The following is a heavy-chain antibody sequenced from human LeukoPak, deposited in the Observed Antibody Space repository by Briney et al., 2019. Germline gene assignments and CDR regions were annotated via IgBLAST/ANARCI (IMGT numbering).Heavy chain of an antibody. V-gene: IGHV3-74*01. J-gene: IGHJ4*02. CDR3: ARDHVYGGADY. CDR2: INTDASSI. CDR1: GFTISNYW. Sequence: GGSLRLSCVASGFTISNYWMHWVRQVPGKGLVWVSRINTDASSIKYADSVKGRFTISRDNSKSSLFLQMNSLRTEDTALYYCARDHVYGGADYWGQGTLVTVSS. D-gene: IGHD5/OR15-5a*01.